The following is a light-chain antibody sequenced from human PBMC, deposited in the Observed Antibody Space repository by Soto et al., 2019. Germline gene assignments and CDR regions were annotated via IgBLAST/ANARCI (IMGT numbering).Light chain of an antibody. Sequence: EIVLTQSPGTLSLSPGERATLSCRASQSVSNSNLAWYQQKPGQAPRLLIYGASSRATGIPDRFSGSGSGTDFTLTISRLEPEDIAVYYCQQYGSSPPYTFGQGTKLEIK. J-gene: IGKJ2*01. CDR1: QSVSNSN. CDR2: GAS. V-gene: IGKV3-20*01. CDR3: QQYGSSPPYT.